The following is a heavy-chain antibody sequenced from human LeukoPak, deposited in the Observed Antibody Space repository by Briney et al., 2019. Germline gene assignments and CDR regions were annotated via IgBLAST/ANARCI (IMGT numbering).Heavy chain of an antibody. V-gene: IGHV4-59*01. CDR3: ASVNDYGDPLPRYMDV. J-gene: IGHJ6*03. CDR1: GGSISSYY. CDR2: IYYSGST. D-gene: IGHD4-17*01. Sequence: PSETLSLTCTVSGGSISSYYWSWIRQPPGKGLEWIGYIYYSGSTNYNPSLKSRVTISVDTSKNQFSLKLSPVTAADTAVYYCASVNDYGDPLPRYMDVWGKGTAVTVSS.